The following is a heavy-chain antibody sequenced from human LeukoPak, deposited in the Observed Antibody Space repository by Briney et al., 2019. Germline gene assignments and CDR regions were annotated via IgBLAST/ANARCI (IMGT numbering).Heavy chain of an antibody. Sequence: PSETLSLTCAVYGGSFSGYYWSWIRQPPGKGLEWIGEINHSGSTNYNPSLKSRVTISVDTSKNQFSLKLSSVTAAVTAVYYCAREKRTILLRPSDSSGYSRPFDYWGQGTLVTVSS. D-gene: IGHD3-22*01. CDR3: AREKRTILLRPSDSSGYSRPFDY. CDR2: INHSGST. V-gene: IGHV4-34*01. CDR1: GGSFSGYY. J-gene: IGHJ4*02.